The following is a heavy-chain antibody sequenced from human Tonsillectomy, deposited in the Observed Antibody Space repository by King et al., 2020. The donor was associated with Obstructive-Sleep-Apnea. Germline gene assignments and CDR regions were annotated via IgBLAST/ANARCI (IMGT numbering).Heavy chain of an antibody. CDR3: AKDKDSIAY. CDR1: GFSFTYYA. Sequence: VQLVESGGGVVQPGGSLRLSCAASGFSFTYYAMHWVRQAPGKGLEWVTIIGYDGSNKYFADSVKGRFTISRDNSKNTLYLQMNNLRAEDTAVYYCAKDKDSIAYWGQGTLVTVSS. D-gene: IGHD6-13*01. J-gene: IGHJ4*02. CDR2: IGYDGSNK. V-gene: IGHV3-30*02.